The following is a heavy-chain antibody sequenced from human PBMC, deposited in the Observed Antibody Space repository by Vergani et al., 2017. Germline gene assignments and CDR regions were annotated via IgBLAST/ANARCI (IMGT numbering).Heavy chain of an antibody. CDR2: ISGSGGST. V-gene: IGHV3-23*01. D-gene: IGHD3-10*01. CDR1: GFTFSSYA. CDR3: AKVIGLILWVGDGEYYFDY. J-gene: IGHJ4*02. Sequence: EVQLLESGGGLVQPGGSLRLSCAASGFTFSSYAMSWVRQAPGKGLEWVSAISGSGGSTYYADSVKGRFTISRDNSKNTLYLQMNSLRAEDTAVYYGAKVIGLILWVGDGEYYFDYGGQGTLVTVSS.